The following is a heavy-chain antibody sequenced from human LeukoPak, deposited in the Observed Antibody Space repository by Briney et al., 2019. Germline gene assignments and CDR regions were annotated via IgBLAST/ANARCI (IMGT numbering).Heavy chain of an antibody. J-gene: IGHJ6*02. V-gene: IGHV4-39*07. CDR3: ARASPRHYYYGMDV. CDR1: GGSISSSSYY. CDR2: IYYSGST. Sequence: PSETLSLTCTVSGGSISSSSYYWGWIRRPPGKGLEWIGSIYYSGSTYYNPSLKSRVTISVDTSKNQLSLKLSSVTAADTAVYYCARASPRHYYYGMDVWGQGTTVTVSS.